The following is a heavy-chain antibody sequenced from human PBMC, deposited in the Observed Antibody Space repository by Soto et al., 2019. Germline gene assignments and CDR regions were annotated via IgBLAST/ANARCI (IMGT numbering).Heavy chain of an antibody. D-gene: IGHD4-17*01. CDR1: GYTFTSYD. CDR3: ARGIKYDDYARWFDP. J-gene: IGHJ5*02. CDR2: LNPNSGNT. Sequence: QLVQSGADVKRPGASVEVSCKASGYTFTSYDINWVPQATGQGFEYLGWLNPNSGNTGYVKKFQGRVTMTRDTSMSTAYMELSSLRSEDTAVYYCARGIKYDDYARWFDPWGPGTLVTVSS. V-gene: IGHV1-8*01.